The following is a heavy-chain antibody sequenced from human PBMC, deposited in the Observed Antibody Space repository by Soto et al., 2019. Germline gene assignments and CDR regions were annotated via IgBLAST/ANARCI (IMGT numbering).Heavy chain of an antibody. V-gene: IGHV4-34*01. D-gene: IGHD2-15*01. CDR3: ARVLGYCSGGSCSGWFDP. CDR1: GGSFSGYY. Sequence: SETLSLTCAVYGGSFSGYYWSWIRQPPGKGLEWIGEINHSGSTNYNPSLKSRVTISVDTSKNQFSLKLSSVTAADTAVYYCARVLGYCSGGSCSGWFDPWGQGTLVTVSS. CDR2: INHSGST. J-gene: IGHJ5*02.